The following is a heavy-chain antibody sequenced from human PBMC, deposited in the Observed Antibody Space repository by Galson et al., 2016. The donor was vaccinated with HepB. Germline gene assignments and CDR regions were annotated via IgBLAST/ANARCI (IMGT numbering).Heavy chain of an antibody. Sequence: SETLSLTCDVSGGSISPSSYFWAWIRQPPGRGLEWIGSIYHSGNTYHNPSLKSRVTISVDTSTNQFSLRLSSVTAADTAVYYCARRGRAGIWTWGQGTLVTVSS. CDR2: IYHSGNT. CDR1: GGSISPSSYF. V-gene: IGHV4-39*01. CDR3: ARRGRAGIWT. D-gene: IGHD3-10*01. J-gene: IGHJ5*02.